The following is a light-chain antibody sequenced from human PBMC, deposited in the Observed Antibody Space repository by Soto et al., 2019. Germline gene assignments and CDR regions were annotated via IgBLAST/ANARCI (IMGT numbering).Light chain of an antibody. Sequence: IQMTQSPSTQSASVGDTVTITSRGSESIYSWLAWYKQIPGKAPQLLIYKTSTLQGGVPSRFSGSGSGAEYTLTISSLQPDDFATYFCQEYNTNSRTFGQGTRV. CDR1: ESIYSW. V-gene: IGKV1-5*03. J-gene: IGKJ1*01. CDR2: KTS. CDR3: QEYNTNSRT.